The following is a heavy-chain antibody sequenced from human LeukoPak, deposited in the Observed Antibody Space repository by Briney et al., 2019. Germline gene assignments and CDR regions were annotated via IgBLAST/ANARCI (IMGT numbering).Heavy chain of an antibody. Sequence: PGGSLRLSCSASGFTFSSYAMSWVRQAPGKGLEWVSAISAGGDTTYTADSVKGRFTISRDNSKNTVSLHMDSLRVEDTAVYYCAGISYSGTWPVGYWGQGTLVTV. CDR1: GFTFSSYA. J-gene: IGHJ4*02. CDR2: ISAGGDTT. CDR3: AGISYSGTWPVGY. V-gene: IGHV3-23*01. D-gene: IGHD6-6*01.